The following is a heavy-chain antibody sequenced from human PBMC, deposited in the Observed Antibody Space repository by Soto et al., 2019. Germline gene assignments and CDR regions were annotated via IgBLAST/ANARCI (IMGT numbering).Heavy chain of an antibody. V-gene: IGHV6-1*01. Sequence: SQTLSLTCAISGDSVSSNSAAWNWIRQSPSRGLEWLGRTYYRSKWYNDYAVSVKSRITINPDTSKNQYSLQLNSVTPEDTPVYYCARVLSLARGTLWFDYRGQGALVTVSS. CDR1: GDSVSSNSAA. CDR3: ARVLSLARGTLWFDY. CDR2: TYYRSKWYN. D-gene: IGHD3-16*01. J-gene: IGHJ4*02.